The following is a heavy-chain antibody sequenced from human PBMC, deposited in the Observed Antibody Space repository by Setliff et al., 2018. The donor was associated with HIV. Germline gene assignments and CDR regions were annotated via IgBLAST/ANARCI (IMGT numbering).Heavy chain of an antibody. V-gene: IGHV4-59*11. Sequence: LSLTCTVSGGSISGHYWSWIRQSPGKGLEYLAFTFHSGSIEYNPSLNSRVTMTRDTSTSTVYLDLSRLASDDTAIYYCARVDMGYYYDSSGYSHFDHWGQGTLVTVSS. J-gene: IGHJ4*02. CDR2: TFHSGSI. CDR3: ARVDMGYYYDSSGYSHFDH. D-gene: IGHD3-22*01. CDR1: GGSISGHY.